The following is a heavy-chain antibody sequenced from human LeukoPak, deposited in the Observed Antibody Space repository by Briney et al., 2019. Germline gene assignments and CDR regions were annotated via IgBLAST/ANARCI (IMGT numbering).Heavy chain of an antibody. J-gene: IGHJ4*02. V-gene: IGHV3-21*05. CDR3: MRDAPGSNTGDY. D-gene: IGHD5-18*01. CDR2: IRTTAEGAKYA. CDR1: GFSFTDYP. Sequence: PGGSLRLSCATSGFSFTDYPMNWVRQAPGKGLEWISNIRTTAEGAKYAYYADSVKGRVTISRDDDRNSVYLQMHSRRSEDTAMYYCMRDAPGSNTGDYWREGTLVSVCS.